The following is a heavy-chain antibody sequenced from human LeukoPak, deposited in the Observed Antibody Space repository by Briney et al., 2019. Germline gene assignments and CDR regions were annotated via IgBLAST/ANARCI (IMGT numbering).Heavy chain of an antibody. CDR3: ARGRITIFGVLTPHFDY. CDR1: RGALNSYY. Sequence: SETLSLTCTVSRGALNSYYWTWFRQSPGKGLGWIGYIHDTVNTNYNSSLKGRVTISVDTSKNQFSLNLRSVTAADTAIYYCARGRITIFGVLTPHFDYWGQGTLVTVAS. J-gene: IGHJ4*02. V-gene: IGHV4-59*01. CDR2: IHDTVNT. D-gene: IGHD3-3*01.